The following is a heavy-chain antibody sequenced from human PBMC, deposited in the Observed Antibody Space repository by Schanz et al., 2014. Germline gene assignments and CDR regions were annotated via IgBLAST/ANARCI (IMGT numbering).Heavy chain of an antibody. J-gene: IGHJ4*02. CDR3: ARDRGYCSGGSCLTFDY. CDR2: ISSSSSYI. Sequence: VQLLESGGGLVQPGGSLRLSCAASGFIFSDYYMSWIRQAPGKGLEWVSSISSSSSYIYYADSVKGRFTISRDNAKNSLYLQMNTLRAEDTAVYYCARDRGYCSGGSCLTFDYWGQGTLVTVSS. V-gene: IGHV3-11*06. D-gene: IGHD2-15*01. CDR1: GFIFSDYY.